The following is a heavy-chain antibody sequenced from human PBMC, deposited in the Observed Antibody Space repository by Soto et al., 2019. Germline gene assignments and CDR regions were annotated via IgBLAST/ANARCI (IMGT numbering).Heavy chain of an antibody. CDR1: GYTFTGYG. V-gene: IGHV1-18*01. CDR2: ISAYNGNT. Sequence: ASVKVSCKASGYTFTGYGINWVRQAPGQGLEWMGWISAYNGNTNYAQKLQGRVTMTTDTSTSTAYMELRSLRSDDTAVYYCARVSPKDHWFDPWGQGTLVTVSS. CDR3: ARVSPKDHWFDP. J-gene: IGHJ5*02.